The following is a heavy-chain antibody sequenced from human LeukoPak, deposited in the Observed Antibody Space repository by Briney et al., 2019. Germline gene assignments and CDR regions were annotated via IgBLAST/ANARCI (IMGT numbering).Heavy chain of an antibody. Sequence: PGGSLRLSCAASGFTFSSYAMSWVRQAPGKGLEWVSAISGSGGSTYYADSVKGRFTISRDNSKNTLYLQMNSLRAEDTAVYYCAKDHSAPELVYRYYFDYWGQGTLVTVSS. CDR3: AKDHSAPELVYRYYFDY. V-gene: IGHV3-23*01. CDR1: GFTFSSYA. D-gene: IGHD1-26*01. J-gene: IGHJ4*01. CDR2: ISGSGGST.